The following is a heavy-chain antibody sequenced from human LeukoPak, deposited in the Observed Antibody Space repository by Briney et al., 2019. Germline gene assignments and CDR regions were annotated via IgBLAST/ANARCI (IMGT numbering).Heavy chain of an antibody. V-gene: IGHV3-9*01. CDR2: ISWNSGSI. CDR3: AKDDRYYYDSSGYYSGVDV. J-gene: IGHJ6*02. CDR1: GFTFDDYA. Sequence: PGGSLRLSCAASGFTFDDYAMHWVRQAPGKGLEWVSGISWNSGSIGYADSVKGRFTISRDNAKNSLYLQMNSLRAEDTALYYCAKDDRYYYDSSGYYSGVDVWGQGTTVTVSS. D-gene: IGHD3-22*01.